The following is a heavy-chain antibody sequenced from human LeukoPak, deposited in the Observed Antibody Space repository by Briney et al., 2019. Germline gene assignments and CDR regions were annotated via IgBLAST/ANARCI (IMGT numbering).Heavy chain of an antibody. Sequence: ASQTLSLTCTVSGGSISSGGYYWSWIRQHPGKGLEWIGYIYYSGSTNYNPSLKSRVTISVDTSKNQFSLKLSSVTAADTAVYYCARVHSSSGWYGGFDYWGQGTLVTVSS. CDR2: IYYSGST. CDR3: ARVHSSSGWYGGFDY. D-gene: IGHD6-19*01. V-gene: IGHV4-61*08. CDR1: GGSISSGGYY. J-gene: IGHJ4*02.